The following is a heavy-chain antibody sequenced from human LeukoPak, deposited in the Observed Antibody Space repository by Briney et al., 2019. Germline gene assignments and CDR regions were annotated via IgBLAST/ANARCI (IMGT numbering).Heavy chain of an antibody. CDR3: ARGGIPTGPYYYFYYMDV. D-gene: IGHD3-10*01. Sequence: GGSLRLSCAASGFTFSRNVMHWVRQAPGKSLEWVALISYDGNNKFYADSVKGRFTISRDNSRNTLYLEMNSLRGEDAAVYSCARGGIPTGPYYYFYYMDVWGKGTAVAISS. V-gene: IGHV3-30*01. CDR2: ISYDGNNK. CDR1: GFTFSRNV. J-gene: IGHJ6*03.